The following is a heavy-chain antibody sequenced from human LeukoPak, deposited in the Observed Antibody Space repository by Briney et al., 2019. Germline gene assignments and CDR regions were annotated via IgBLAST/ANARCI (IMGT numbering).Heavy chain of an antibody. V-gene: IGHV1-18*01. CDR3: ARGLGWLQLTRDAFDI. J-gene: IGHJ3*02. D-gene: IGHD5-24*01. CDR1: GYTFTSYG. CDR2: ISAYNGNT. Sequence: ASVRVSCKASGYTFTSYGVSWVRQAPGQGLEWMGWISAYNGNTNYAQKLQGRATMTTDAFTSTAYMELRSLRSDDTAVYYCARGLGWLQLTRDAFDIWGQGTMVTVSS.